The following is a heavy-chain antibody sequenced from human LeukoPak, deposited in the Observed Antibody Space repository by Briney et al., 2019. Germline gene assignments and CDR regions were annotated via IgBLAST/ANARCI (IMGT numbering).Heavy chain of an antibody. CDR3: ASVSFDPRYGDYSPMPCYFDL. V-gene: IGHV1-2*02. CDR1: GYTFTGYY. D-gene: IGHD4-17*01. J-gene: IGHJ2*01. CDR2: INPNSGGT. Sequence: ASVKVSCKASGYTFTGYYMHWVRQAPGQGLEWMGWINPNSGGTNYAQKFQGRVTMTRDTSISTAYMELSRLRSDDTAVYYCASVSFDPRYGDYSPMPCYFDLWGRGTLFTVSS.